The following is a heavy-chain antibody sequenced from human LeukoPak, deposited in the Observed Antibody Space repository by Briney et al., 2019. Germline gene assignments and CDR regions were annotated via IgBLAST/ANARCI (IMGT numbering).Heavy chain of an antibody. CDR3: ANELWFGELLGDNWFDP. CDR2: IKAKAHGGTT. CDR1: GFTFINAW. J-gene: IGHJ5*02. V-gene: IGHV3-15*01. D-gene: IGHD3-10*01. Sequence: GGSLRLSCAASGFTFINAWMAWVRQAPGKGLEWVGRIKAKAHGGTTEYAAPVKGRFTISRDNSNNTLYLQMNSLRAEDTAMYYCANELWFGELLGDNWFDPRGQGTLVTVSS.